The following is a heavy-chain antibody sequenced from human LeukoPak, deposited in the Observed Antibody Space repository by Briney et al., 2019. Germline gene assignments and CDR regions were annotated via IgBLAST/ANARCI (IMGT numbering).Heavy chain of an antibody. J-gene: IGHJ4*02. D-gene: IGHD6-6*01. Sequence: GGSQRLSCTASGFSFSGHWMHWARQLPGKGLVWVSRISPTGSTTSYADSVKGRFTVSRDNAKNTLYLQVNNLRAEDTAVYYCARGPNSNWSGLDFWGQGTLLTVSS. CDR3: ARGPNSNWSGLDF. CDR1: GFSFSGHW. CDR2: ISPTGSTT. V-gene: IGHV3-74*01.